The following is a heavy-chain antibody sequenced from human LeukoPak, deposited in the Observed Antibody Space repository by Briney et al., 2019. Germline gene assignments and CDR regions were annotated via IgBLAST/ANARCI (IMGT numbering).Heavy chain of an antibody. J-gene: IGHJ4*02. V-gene: IGHV3-9*01. CDR1: GFTFDDYA. CDR2: ISWSSGSI. CDR3: AKEFSDSGSVRG. Sequence: GGSLRLSCAASGFTFDDYAMHWVRQAPGKGLEWVSGISWSSGSIGYADSVKGRFTISRDNAKNSLYLQMNSLRAEDTALYYCAKEFSDSGSVRGWGQGTLVTVSS. D-gene: IGHD6-19*01.